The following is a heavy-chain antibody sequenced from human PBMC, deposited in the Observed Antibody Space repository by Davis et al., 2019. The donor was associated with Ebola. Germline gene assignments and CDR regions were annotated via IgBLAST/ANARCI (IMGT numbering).Heavy chain of an antibody. V-gene: IGHV3-30*18. CDR1: GFTFSSYG. D-gene: IGHD1-26*01. Sequence: GESLKLSCAASGFTFSSYGMHWVRQAPGKGLEWVAVISYDGSNKYYADSVKGRFTISRDNSKNTLYLQMNSLRAEDTAVYYCAKVGGSYPSEDYWGQGTLVTVSS. J-gene: IGHJ4*02. CDR2: ISYDGSNK. CDR3: AKVGGSYPSEDY.